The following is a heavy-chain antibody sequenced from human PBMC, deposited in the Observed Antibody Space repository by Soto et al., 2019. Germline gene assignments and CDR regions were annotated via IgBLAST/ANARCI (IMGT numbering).Heavy chain of an antibody. V-gene: IGHV3-23*01. CDR3: AKDSDTKRGPDY. CDR1: GVTFSNYA. J-gene: IGHJ4*02. Sequence: PGGSLRLSCAASGVTFSNYAMNWVRQAPGKGLEWVSGISGSADNTFYADSVKGRFTISRDNSKSTLYLQMNSLRAEDTALYYCAKDSDTKRGPDYWGQGTLVTVPQ. CDR2: ISGSADNT. D-gene: IGHD3-10*01.